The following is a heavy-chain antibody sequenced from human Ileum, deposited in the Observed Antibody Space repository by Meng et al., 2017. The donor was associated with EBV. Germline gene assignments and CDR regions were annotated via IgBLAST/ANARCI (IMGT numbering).Heavy chain of an antibody. CDR1: GGSISSSNW. CDR2: IYHSGST. D-gene: IGHD6-19*01. Sequence: QVQLQESGPGLVKPSGTLSLTCAVSGGSISSSNWWSWVRQPPGRGLEWIGEIYHSGSTNYNPFLKRRVTISVDKSKNQFSLNLSSVTAADTAVYYCARVGQWLPIDYWGQGTLVTVSS. J-gene: IGHJ4*02. V-gene: IGHV4-4*02. CDR3: ARVGQWLPIDY.